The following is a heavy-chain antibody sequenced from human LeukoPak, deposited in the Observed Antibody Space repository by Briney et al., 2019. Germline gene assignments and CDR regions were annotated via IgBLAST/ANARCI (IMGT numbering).Heavy chain of an antibody. Sequence: ASVKVSCKASGYTFTSYGISWVRQAPGQGLEWMGWISAYNGNTNYAQKLQGRVTMTTDTSTSTAYMELRSLRSDDTAVYYCARVYYDFWSGYKPNWFDPWGQGTLVTVSS. D-gene: IGHD3-3*01. CDR1: GYTFTSYG. J-gene: IGHJ5*02. V-gene: IGHV1-18*01. CDR2: ISAYNGNT. CDR3: ARVYYDFWSGYKPNWFDP.